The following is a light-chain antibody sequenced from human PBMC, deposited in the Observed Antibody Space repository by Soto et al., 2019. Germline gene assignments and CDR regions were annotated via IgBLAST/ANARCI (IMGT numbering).Light chain of an antibody. CDR3: AAWDGGLSGVV. J-gene: IGLJ3*02. CDR1: GSNIGNNF. Sequence: QSVLTQPPSVSAAPGQTVTISCSGRGSNIGNNFVSWYQQLPGTAPKLLIYDNNKRPSGIPDRFSGSKSGTSATLAITGVQTGDEADYFCAAWDGGLSGVVFGGGTKLTVL. V-gene: IGLV1-51*01. CDR2: DNN.